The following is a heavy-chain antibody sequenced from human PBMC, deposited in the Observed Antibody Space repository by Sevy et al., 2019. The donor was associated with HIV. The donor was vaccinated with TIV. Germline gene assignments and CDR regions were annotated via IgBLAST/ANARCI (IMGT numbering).Heavy chain of an antibody. Sequence: GGSLRLSCSASGFTFSSYAMHWVRQAPGKGLEYVSAISSNGGSTYYADSVKGRFTISRDNSKNTLYLQMSSLRAEDTAVYYCVKGDEQQLAYFDYWGQGTVVTVSS. J-gene: IGHJ4*02. D-gene: IGHD6-13*01. CDR1: GFTFSSYA. V-gene: IGHV3-64D*06. CDR3: VKGDEQQLAYFDY. CDR2: ISSNGGST.